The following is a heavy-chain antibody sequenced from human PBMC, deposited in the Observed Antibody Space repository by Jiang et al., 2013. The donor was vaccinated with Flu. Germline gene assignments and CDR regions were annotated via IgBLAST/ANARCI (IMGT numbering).Heavy chain of an antibody. CDR1: GGSISSHY. V-gene: IGHV4-59*11. Sequence: GLVKPSETLSLTCTVSGGSISSHYWGWIRQPPGKRLEWIGYMSSSGTINYNPSLRSRVTISLDTSRNQFSLRLSSVTAADTAAYYCARYYDFWNGLDYWGQGTLVTVSS. J-gene: IGHJ4*02. CDR3: ARYYDFWNGLDY. D-gene: IGHD3-3*01. CDR2: MSSSGTI.